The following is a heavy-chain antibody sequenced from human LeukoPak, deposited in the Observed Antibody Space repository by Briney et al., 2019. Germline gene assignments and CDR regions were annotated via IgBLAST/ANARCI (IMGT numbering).Heavy chain of an antibody. Sequence: SETLSLTCTVSGGSISSSDYYWGWIRQPPGKGLEWIGSFYFSGSTYYNPSLKSRVTISVDTSKNQFSLKLSSVTAADTAVYYCARDPDYYGSGSFDYWGQGTLVTVSS. V-gene: IGHV4-39*07. J-gene: IGHJ4*02. CDR3: ARDPDYYGSGSFDY. CDR2: FYFSGST. D-gene: IGHD3-10*01. CDR1: GGSISSSDYY.